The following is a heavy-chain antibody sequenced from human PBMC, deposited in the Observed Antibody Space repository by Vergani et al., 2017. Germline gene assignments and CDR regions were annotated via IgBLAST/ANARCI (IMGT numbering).Heavy chain of an antibody. CDR1: GFTFSSYA. D-gene: IGHD1-26*01. CDR2: ISGSGGST. Sequence: EVQLLESGGGLVQPGGSLRLSCAASGFTFSSYAMSWVRQAPGRGLEWVSAISGSGGSTYYADSVKGRFTISRDNSKNTLYLQMNSLRAEDTAVYYCARDPVGADDAFDIWGQGTMVTVSS. J-gene: IGHJ3*02. CDR3: ARDPVGADDAFDI. V-gene: IGHV3-23*01.